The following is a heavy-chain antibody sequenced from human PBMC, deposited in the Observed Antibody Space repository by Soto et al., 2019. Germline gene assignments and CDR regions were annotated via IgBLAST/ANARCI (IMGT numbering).Heavy chain of an antibody. D-gene: IGHD5-18*01. CDR1: GFTFSDSA. CDR2: IRSKVNTYAT. J-gene: IGHJ4*02. CDR3: TRRRDWTAMDPLDY. Sequence: EVQLVESGGGLVQPGGSLKLSCAAYGFTFSDSAMHWVRQASGKGPEWVGSIRSKVNTYATAYAASVKGRFTISRDDSMNTTYLQMNSLKTEDTAVYYCTRRRDWTAMDPLDYWGQGTLVTVSS. V-gene: IGHV3-73*02.